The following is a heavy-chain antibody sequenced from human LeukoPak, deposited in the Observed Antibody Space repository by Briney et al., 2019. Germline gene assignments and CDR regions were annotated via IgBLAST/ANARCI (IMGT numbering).Heavy chain of an antibody. CDR2: ISSSGSTI. CDR1: GFTFSDYY. Sequence: GGSLRLSCAASGFTFSDYYMSWIRQAPGKGLEWVSYISSSGSTIYYADSVKGRFTISRDNAKNSLYLQMNSLRAEDTALYYCARASSGYYSAILYWGQGTLVTVSS. D-gene: IGHD3-22*01. CDR3: ARASSGYYSAILY. J-gene: IGHJ4*02. V-gene: IGHV3-11*01.